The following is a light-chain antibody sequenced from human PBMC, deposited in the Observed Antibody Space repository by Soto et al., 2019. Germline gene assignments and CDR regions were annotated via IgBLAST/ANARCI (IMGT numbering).Light chain of an antibody. V-gene: IGLV4-69*01. CDR2: LNSDGSH. CDR1: SGHSSYA. CDR3: QTWGTGIRA. Sequence: QPVLTQSPSASASLGASVKLTCTLSSGHSSYAIAWHQQQPEKGPRYLMKLNSDGSHSKGDGIPDRFSGSSSGAELYLTTSSLQSEDEADYYCQTWGTGIRAFGGGTKLTVL. J-gene: IGLJ2*01.